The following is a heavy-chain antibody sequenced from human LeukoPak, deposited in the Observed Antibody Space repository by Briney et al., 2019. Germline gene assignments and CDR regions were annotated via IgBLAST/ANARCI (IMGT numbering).Heavy chain of an antibody. CDR2: ISGTGGTT. J-gene: IGHJ4*02. Sequence: GGSLRLSCAASGFTFSRHAMSWVRQAPGKGLEWVSGISGTGGTTYYADSVKGRFTISRDNSKNTLYLQMKRLRAEDTALYYCAKHSGSYFIYYVDSWGQGTQVTVSS. D-gene: IGHD1-26*01. CDR3: AKHSGSYFIYYVDS. V-gene: IGHV3-23*01. CDR1: GFTFSRHA.